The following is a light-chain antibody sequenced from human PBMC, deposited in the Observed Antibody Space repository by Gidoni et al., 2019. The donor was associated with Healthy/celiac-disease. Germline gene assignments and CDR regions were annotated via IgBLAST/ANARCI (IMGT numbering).Light chain of an antibody. Sequence: DIQMTQSPSTLSASVGDRVTITCRASQSISSWLAWYQQKPGKAPKLLIYKASSLERGVPSRFSGSGSGTEVTLTISSLQHDDFATYYCKQYKSYSLTFGGGTKVEIK. CDR1: QSISSW. CDR2: KAS. J-gene: IGKJ4*01. V-gene: IGKV1-5*03. CDR3: KQYKSYSLT.